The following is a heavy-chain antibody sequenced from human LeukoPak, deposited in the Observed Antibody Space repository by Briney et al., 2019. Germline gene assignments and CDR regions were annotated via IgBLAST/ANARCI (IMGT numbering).Heavy chain of an antibody. CDR2: IRYGGSNK. D-gene: IGHD5-24*01. CDR1: GFTFSSYG. J-gene: IGHJ4*02. Sequence: PGGSLRLSCAASGFTFSSYGMHWVRQAPGKGLEWVAFIRYGGSNKYYADSVKGRFTISRDNSKNTLYLQMNSLRAEDTAVYYCAKDHDPEVEMATIMDYCGQGTLVTVSS. CDR3: AKDHDPEVEMATIMDY. V-gene: IGHV3-30*02.